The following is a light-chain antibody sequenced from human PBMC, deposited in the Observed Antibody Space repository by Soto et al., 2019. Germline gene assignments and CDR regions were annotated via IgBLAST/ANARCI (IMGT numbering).Light chain of an antibody. Sequence: EIVLTQSPAPLSLSPGERATLSCRASQYIGGYLAWYQLRPGQGPRLLIFDAASRSTGIPDRVSGSGSGTDLTLPISRLEPEDFAVYSCQQRASWPLTFGGGTKVEIK. V-gene: IGKV3-11*01. J-gene: IGKJ4*01. CDR2: DAA. CDR3: QQRASWPLT. CDR1: QYIGGY.